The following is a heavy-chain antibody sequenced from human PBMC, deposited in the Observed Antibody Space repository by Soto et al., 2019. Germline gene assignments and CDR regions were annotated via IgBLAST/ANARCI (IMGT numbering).Heavy chain of an antibody. J-gene: IGHJ6*02. D-gene: IGHD3-9*01. CDR3: ARDRTNLRYFDWLTSHYYGMDV. Sequence: EASVKVSCKASGGTFSSYTISWVRQAPGQGLEWMGRIIPILGIANYAQKFQGRVTITADKSTSTAYMELSSLRSEDTAVYYCARDRTNLRYFDWLTSHYYGMDVWG. CDR2: IIPILGIA. CDR1: GGTFSSYT. V-gene: IGHV1-69*04.